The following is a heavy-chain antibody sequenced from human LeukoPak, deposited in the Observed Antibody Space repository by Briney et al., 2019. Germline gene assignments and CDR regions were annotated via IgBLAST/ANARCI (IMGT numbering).Heavy chain of an antibody. V-gene: IGHV1-18*01. D-gene: IGHD3-10*01. J-gene: IGHJ4*02. CDR1: GHTFINYG. CDR3: AREYGSGSDTGIDH. Sequence: ASVKVSFTASGHTFINYGITWVRQAPGQGLEWMGWISAYNSAYNGNTHYAQKLQGRVTMTTDTSTNTGYMELRSMRSDDTAVYYCAREYGSGSDTGIDHWGQKPLVSVSS. CDR2: ISAYNSAYNGNT.